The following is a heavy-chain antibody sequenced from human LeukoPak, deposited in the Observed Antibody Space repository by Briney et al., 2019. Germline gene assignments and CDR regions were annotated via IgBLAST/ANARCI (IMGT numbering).Heavy chain of an antibody. CDR1: GFTFSDYW. Sequence: PGGSLRLSCAASGFTFSDYWMHWARQAPGKGLVWVSRIDLAGESTTYADSVKGRFTISRDNAKNTLYLQMNSLRAEDTAVYYCASGNSPAFDIWGQGTMVTVSS. V-gene: IGHV3-74*01. J-gene: IGHJ3*02. CDR3: ASGNSPAFDI. CDR2: IDLAGEST.